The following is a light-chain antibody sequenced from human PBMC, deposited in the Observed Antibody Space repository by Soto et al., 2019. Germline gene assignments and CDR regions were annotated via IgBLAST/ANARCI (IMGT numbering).Light chain of an antibody. V-gene: IGKV1-5*01. CDR2: HAC. CDR3: QHYGSRFPWT. Sequence: DIQMTQSPSTPSASVEDTVTITCRDGERSSNSLAWYQQKPGDAPTLPIYHACSLASGVPPRFSGSGSGTEFTLTISSLEPDDFATFYCQHYGSRFPWTFGQGTKVDIK. CDR1: ERSSNS. J-gene: IGKJ1*01.